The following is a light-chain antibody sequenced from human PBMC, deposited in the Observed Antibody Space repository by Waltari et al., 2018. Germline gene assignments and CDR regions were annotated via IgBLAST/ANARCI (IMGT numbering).Light chain of an antibody. V-gene: IGLV2-14*03. Sequence: QSALTQPASVSGSPGQSITISCTGTSSDVGRYKYVSWYQQNPGKVPKLIIHDVSDRPLGVSNRLSGSKLGNTASLTISGLQAEDEADYYCSSYTSSKTYVCGTGTKVTVL. CDR1: SSDVGRYKY. CDR3: SSYTSSKTYV. CDR2: DVS. J-gene: IGLJ1*01.